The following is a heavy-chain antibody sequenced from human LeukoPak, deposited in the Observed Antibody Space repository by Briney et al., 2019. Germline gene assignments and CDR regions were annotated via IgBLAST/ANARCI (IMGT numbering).Heavy chain of an antibody. J-gene: IGHJ4*02. D-gene: IGHD3-22*01. CDR2: INHSGST. Sequence: SETLSLTCAVYGGSFSGYYWSWIRQPPGKGLEWIGEINHSGSTNYNPSLKSRVTISVDTSKNQFSLKLSSVTAAETAVYYCAREEGYYDSSGPMDYWGQGTLVTVSS. V-gene: IGHV4-34*01. CDR3: AREEGYYDSSGPMDY. CDR1: GGSFSGYY.